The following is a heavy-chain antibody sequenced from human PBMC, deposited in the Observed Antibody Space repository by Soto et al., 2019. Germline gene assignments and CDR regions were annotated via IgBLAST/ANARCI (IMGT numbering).Heavy chain of an antibody. J-gene: IGHJ4*02. V-gene: IGHV1-69*13. CDR2: IIPIFGTA. D-gene: IGHD3-22*01. CDR1: GVTFSSYA. Sequence: SVKVSCKASGVTFSSYAISWVRQAPGQGLEWMGGIIPIFGTANYAQKFQGRVTITADESTSTAYMELSSLRSEDTAVYYCASPKHYYYDSSGYYSPSPWYFDYWGQGTLVTVSS. CDR3: ASPKHYYYDSSGYYSPSPWYFDY.